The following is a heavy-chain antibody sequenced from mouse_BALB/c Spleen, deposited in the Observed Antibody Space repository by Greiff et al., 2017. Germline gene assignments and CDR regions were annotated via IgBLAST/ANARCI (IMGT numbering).Heavy chain of an antibody. CDR2: ISYSGST. J-gene: IGHJ2*01. CDR3: AREDYGSSDFDY. Sequence: EVQLQESGPGLVKPSQSLSLTCTVTGYSITSDYAWNWIRQFPGNKLEWMGYISYSGSTSYNPSLKSRISITRDTSKNQFFLQLNSVTTEDTATYYCAREDYGSSDFDYWGQGTTLTVSS. V-gene: IGHV3-2*02. CDR1: GYSITSDYA. D-gene: IGHD1-1*01.